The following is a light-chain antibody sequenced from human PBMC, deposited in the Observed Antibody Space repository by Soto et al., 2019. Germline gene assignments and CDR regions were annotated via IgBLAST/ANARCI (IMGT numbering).Light chain of an antibody. V-gene: IGKV1-33*01. CDR1: QNINTY. J-gene: IGKJ5*01. Sequence: DIQITQSPCSLSASVGNGVTITCQASQNINTYLNWYQQKPGRAPKLLIYDASNLEAGVPSRFRGSGSGTDFTFTISSLQPEDVATYYCQQYDDLPITFGQGTRLEIK. CDR3: QQYDDLPIT. CDR2: DAS.